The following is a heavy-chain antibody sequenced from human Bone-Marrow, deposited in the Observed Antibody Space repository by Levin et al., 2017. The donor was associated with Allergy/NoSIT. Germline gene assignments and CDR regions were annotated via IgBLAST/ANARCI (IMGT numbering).Heavy chain of an antibody. CDR2: INPNSGGT. J-gene: IGHJ6*02. CDR1: GYTFTGYY. CDR3: ARGGGITIFGVVIILPYYYYGMDG. D-gene: IGHD3-3*01. Sequence: ASVKVSCKASGYTFTGYYMHWVRQAPGQGLEWMGWINPNSGGTNYAQKFQGRVTMTRDTSISTAYMELSRLRSDDTAVYYCARGGGITIFGVVIILPYYYYGMDGWGQGTTVTVSS. V-gene: IGHV1-2*02.